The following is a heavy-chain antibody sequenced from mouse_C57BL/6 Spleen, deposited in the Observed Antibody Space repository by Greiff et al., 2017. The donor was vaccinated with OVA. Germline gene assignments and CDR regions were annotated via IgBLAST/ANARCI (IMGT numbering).Heavy chain of an antibody. V-gene: IGHV1-50*01. D-gene: IGHD1-1*01. CDR1: GYTFTSYW. CDR2: IDPSDSYT. Sequence: VQLQQPGAELVKPGASVKLSCKASGYTFTSYWMQWVKQRPGQGLEWIGEIDPSDSYTNYNQKFKGKATLTVDTSSSTAYMQLSSLTSEDSAVYYGARRGVLDGSSAWFAYWGQGTLVTVSA. CDR3: ARRGVLDGSSAWFAY. J-gene: IGHJ3*01.